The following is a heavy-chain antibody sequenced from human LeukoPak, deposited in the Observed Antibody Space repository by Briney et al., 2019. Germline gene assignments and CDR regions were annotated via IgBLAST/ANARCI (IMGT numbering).Heavy chain of an antibody. D-gene: IGHD5-18*01. CDR2: FDPKDGDT. Sequence: GASVKVSCKVSGYTLTELSVHWVRQAPGKGLEWMGNFDPKDGDTIYAQRFQGRVTMTADSSISTAYMEMSRLRSGDTAVYYCAVLRIGYYSDVFDIWGHGTMVTVSS. V-gene: IGHV1-24*01. CDR3: AVLRIGYYSDVFDI. J-gene: IGHJ3*02. CDR1: GYTLTELS.